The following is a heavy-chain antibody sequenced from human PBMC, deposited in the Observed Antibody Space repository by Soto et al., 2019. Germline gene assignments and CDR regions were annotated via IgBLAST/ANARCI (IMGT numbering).Heavy chain of an antibody. CDR2: IYPGDLDT. J-gene: IGHJ6*02. V-gene: IGHV5-51*01. D-gene: IGHD4-17*01. Sequence: PGASLMLSCTGSGYSFTRYWIGWLRQMPGKGLEGVGIIYPGDLDTRYRPSFRGQDTIAADRSTSTAYLQWNSLKASNTAIYYCVRDALRGGYYYSGIDVWGQGTTVTVSS. CDR3: VRDALRGGYYYSGIDV. CDR1: GYSFTRYW.